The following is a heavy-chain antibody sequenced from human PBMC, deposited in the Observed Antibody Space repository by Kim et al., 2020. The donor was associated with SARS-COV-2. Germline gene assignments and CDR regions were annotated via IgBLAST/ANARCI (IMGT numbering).Heavy chain of an antibody. CDR2: GST. J-gene: IGHJ4*02. V-gene: IGHV3-23*01. D-gene: IGHD2-15*01. CDR3: AKAIAADY. Sequence: GSTYNADAGKGRLTISRDNSKNTLYLQMNSLRAEDTAVYYCAKAIAADYWGQGTLVTVPS.